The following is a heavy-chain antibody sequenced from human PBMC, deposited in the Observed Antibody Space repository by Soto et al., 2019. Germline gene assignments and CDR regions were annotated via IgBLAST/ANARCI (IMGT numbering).Heavy chain of an antibody. CDR3: ARVKEGSGGKRDPLDF. Sequence: GGSLRLSCVASGFSFSGYWMHWVRQRPGKWLAWVSNIYGDGTGTYADSVKGRFTISRDDAKSTIYLQMNSLRAEDTAVYYCARVKEGSGGKRDPLDFWGQGTLVTVSS. CDR2: IYGDGTGT. J-gene: IGHJ4*02. CDR1: GFSFSGYW. D-gene: IGHD2-15*01. V-gene: IGHV3-74*01.